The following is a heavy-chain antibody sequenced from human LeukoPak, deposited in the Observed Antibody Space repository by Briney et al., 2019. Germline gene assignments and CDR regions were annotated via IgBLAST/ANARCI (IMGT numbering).Heavy chain of an antibody. J-gene: IGHJ3*02. CDR2: ISSSGRTI. CDR3: ASSHYFSAFDI. Sequence: SGGSLRLSCVTSGFIFSDYYMSWIRQAPGKRLEWVSYISSSGRTIYYADSVKGRFTVSRDNAKNSLYLQMSSLRAEDTAVYYCASSHYFSAFDIWGQGTMVTVSS. V-gene: IGHV3-11*04. CDR1: GFIFSDYY. D-gene: IGHD3-10*01.